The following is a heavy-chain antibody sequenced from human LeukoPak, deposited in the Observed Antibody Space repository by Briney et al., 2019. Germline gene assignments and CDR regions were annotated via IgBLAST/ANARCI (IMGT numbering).Heavy chain of an antibody. D-gene: IGHD6-19*01. Sequence: GGSLRLSCAASGFIFSSYAMTWVRQAPGKGLGWVSAISGSGDNTYYADSVKGRFTISRDNSKNTLYLQMNSLRADDTAEYYCAKGIRTVPGFYGWFDPWGQGTLVSVSS. V-gene: IGHV3-23*01. CDR1: GFIFSSYA. CDR2: ISGSGDNT. CDR3: AKGIRTVPGFYGWFDP. J-gene: IGHJ5*02.